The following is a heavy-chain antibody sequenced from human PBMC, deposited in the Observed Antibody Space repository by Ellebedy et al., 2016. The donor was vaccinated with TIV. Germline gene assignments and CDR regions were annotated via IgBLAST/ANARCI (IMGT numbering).Heavy chain of an antibody. CDR3: AKDRGSGWYENWFDP. J-gene: IGHJ5*02. CDR1: GFTFSSFA. CDR2: ISGGGDKT. Sequence: PGGSLRLSCAASGFTFSSFAMSWVRQAPGKGLEWVSIISGGGDKTDYADSVKGRFTISRDNSKNTLYLQMNSLRAEDTDVYYCAKDRGSGWYENWFDPWGQGTLVTVSS. V-gene: IGHV3-23*01. D-gene: IGHD6-19*01.